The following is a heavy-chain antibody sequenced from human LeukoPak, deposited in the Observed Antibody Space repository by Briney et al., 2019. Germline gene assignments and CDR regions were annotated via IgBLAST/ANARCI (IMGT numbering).Heavy chain of an antibody. J-gene: IGHJ4*02. D-gene: IGHD4-23*01. Sequence: QPGGSLRLSCAASGFTFSSYAMHWVRQAPGKGLEWVAVISYDGSNKYYADSVKGRFTISRDNSKNTLYLQMNSLRAEDTAVYYCARVLVPVVTTSFHFDYWGQGTLVTVSS. CDR3: ARVLVPVVTTSFHFDY. CDR1: GFTFSSYA. V-gene: IGHV3-30-3*01. CDR2: ISYDGSNK.